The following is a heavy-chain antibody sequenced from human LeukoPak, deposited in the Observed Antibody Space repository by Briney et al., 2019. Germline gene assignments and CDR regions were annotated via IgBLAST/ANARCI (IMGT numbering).Heavy chain of an antibody. J-gene: IGHJ4*02. CDR1: GFTFNTYW. CDR2: ISSDGTYS. CDR3: VRREAGGSNSWFYFDY. V-gene: IGHV3-74*03. D-gene: IGHD6-13*01. Sequence: GGSLRLSCAASGFTFNTYWMHWVRQAPGGGLVWIALISSDGTYSAYADSVKGRFNISRDNAKNTVYLQMNSLSAEDTAMYYCVRREAGGSNSWFYFDYWGQGTLVSVSS.